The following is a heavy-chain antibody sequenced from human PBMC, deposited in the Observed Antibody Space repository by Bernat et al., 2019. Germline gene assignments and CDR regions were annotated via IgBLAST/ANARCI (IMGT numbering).Heavy chain of an antibody. D-gene: IGHD3-3*01. CDR2: IWYDGSNK. Sequence: QVQLVESGGGVVQPGRSLRLSCAASGFTFSSYGMHWVRQAPGKGLEWVAVIWYDGSNKYYADSVKGRFTISRDNSKNTLYLQMNSLRAEDTAVYYCARDFRCLEWSHRNDAFDIWGQGTMVTVSS. CDR1: GFTFSSYG. CDR3: ARDFRCLEWSHRNDAFDI. J-gene: IGHJ3*02. V-gene: IGHV3-33*01.